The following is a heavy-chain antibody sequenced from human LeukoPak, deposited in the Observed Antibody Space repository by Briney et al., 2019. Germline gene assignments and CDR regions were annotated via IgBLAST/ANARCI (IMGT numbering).Heavy chain of an antibody. CDR3: ARWIRYSGYDFDY. D-gene: IGHD5-12*01. V-gene: IGHV3-11*01. CDR1: GFTFSDYY. CDR2: ISSSGSTI. Sequence: GGSLRLSCAASGFTFSDYYMSWIRQAPWKGLEWVSYISSSGSTIYYADSVKGRFTISRDNAKNSLYLQMNSLRAEDTAVYYCARWIRYSGYDFDYWGQGTLVTVSS. J-gene: IGHJ4*02.